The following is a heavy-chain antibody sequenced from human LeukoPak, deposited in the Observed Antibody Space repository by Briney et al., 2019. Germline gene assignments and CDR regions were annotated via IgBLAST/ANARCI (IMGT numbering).Heavy chain of an antibody. CDR2: ISAYNGNT. V-gene: IGHV1-18*01. J-gene: IGHJ6*02. CDR1: GYTFTSYG. Sequence: ASVKVSCKASGYTFTSYGISGVRQAPGHGLEWMGWISAYNGNTNYAQKLQGRVTMTRDTSISTAYVELSRLRSDDTAVYYCARDIGCAHRNGLYYCFGMDVWGQGTTVTVSS. CDR3: ARDIGCAHRNGLYYCFGMDV. D-gene: IGHD2-8*01.